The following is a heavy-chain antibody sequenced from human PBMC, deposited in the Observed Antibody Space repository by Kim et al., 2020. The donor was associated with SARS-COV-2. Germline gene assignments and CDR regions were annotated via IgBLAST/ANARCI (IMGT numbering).Heavy chain of an antibody. D-gene: IGHD3-16*02. CDR1: GFTFSSYA. J-gene: IGHJ2*01. V-gene: IGHV3-30*04. CDR3: ARAWGLRWLQSLVGYFDL. Sequence: GGSLRLSCAASGFTFSSYAMHWVRQAPGKGLEWVAVISYDGSNKYYVDSVKGRFTISRDNSKNPLYLQMNSLRAEDTAVYYCARAWGLRWLQSLVGYFDLWGRGTLVTVSS. CDR2: ISYDGSNK.